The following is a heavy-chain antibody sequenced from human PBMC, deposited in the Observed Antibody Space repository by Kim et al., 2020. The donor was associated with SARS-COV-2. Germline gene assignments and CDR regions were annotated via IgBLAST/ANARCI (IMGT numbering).Heavy chain of an antibody. V-gene: IGHV3-33*01. CDR3: ATADYYDSSGESS. Sequence: GGSLRLSCAASGFTFSSYGMHWVRQAPGKGLEWVAVIWYDGSNKYYADSVKGRFTISRDNSKNTLYLQMNSLRAEDTAVYYCATADYYDSSGESSWGQGTLVTVSS. D-gene: IGHD3-22*01. CDR2: IWYDGSNK. J-gene: IGHJ4*02. CDR1: GFTFSSYG.